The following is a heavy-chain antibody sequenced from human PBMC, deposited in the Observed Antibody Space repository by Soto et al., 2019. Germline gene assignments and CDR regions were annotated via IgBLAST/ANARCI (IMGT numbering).Heavy chain of an antibody. V-gene: IGHV5-51*01. CDR1: GYSFTSYC. CDR2: IYPGDSDT. Sequence: PGESLNSSCKGSGYSFTSYCIGWVRQMNGKGLEWMGIIYPGDSDTRYSPSFQGQVTISADKSISTAYLQWSSLKASDTAMYYCARGIGGYCISTSCYTPNYYYYGMDVWGQGTTVTVSS. D-gene: IGHD2-2*02. J-gene: IGHJ6*02. CDR3: ARGIGGYCISTSCYTPNYYYYGMDV.